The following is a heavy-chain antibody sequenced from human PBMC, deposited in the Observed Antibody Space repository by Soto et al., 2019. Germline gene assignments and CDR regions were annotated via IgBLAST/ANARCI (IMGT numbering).Heavy chain of an antibody. Sequence: EVQLVESGGGLVQPGWSLRLSCAASGFTFSSYWMHWVRQDPGKGLVWVSRINSDGSRTNYADSVKGQFTISRDNAKNTLYLQMNSLRAEESAVYYCARVATGRWFFDLWGRGTLVTVSS. V-gene: IGHV3-74*01. CDR1: GFTFSSYW. D-gene: IGHD1-1*01. J-gene: IGHJ2*01. CDR3: ARVATGRWFFDL. CDR2: INSDGSRT.